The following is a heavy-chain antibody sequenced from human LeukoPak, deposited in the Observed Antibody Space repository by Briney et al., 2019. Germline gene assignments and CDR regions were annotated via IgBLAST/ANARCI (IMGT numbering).Heavy chain of an antibody. CDR2: IYYSGST. J-gene: IGHJ1*01. CDR1: GGSISSSSYY. Sequence: SETLSLTCTVSGGSISSSSYYWGWIRQPPGKGLEWIGSIYYSGSTYYNPSLKSRVTISVDTSKNQFSLKLSSVTAADTAVYYCARHYVLEIGYLQHWGQGTLVTASS. V-gene: IGHV4-39*01. D-gene: IGHD3-16*01. CDR3: ARHYVLEIGYLQH.